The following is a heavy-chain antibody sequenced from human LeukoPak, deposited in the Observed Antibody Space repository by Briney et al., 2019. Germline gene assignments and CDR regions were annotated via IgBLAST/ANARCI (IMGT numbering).Heavy chain of an antibody. J-gene: IGHJ4*02. D-gene: IGHD3-9*01. CDR1: GFSFSSYA. V-gene: IGHV3-23*01. CDR2: ISGSGGGT. CDR3: AKGRYNHAPYYFEY. Sequence: TGGSLRLSCGASGFSFSSYAMNWGRQAPGKGLEWVSAISGSGGGTYYADPVKSRSTISRDNFKNTLDLQMDSLGADDTAVYYCAKGRYNHAPYYFEYWGQGTLVTVSS.